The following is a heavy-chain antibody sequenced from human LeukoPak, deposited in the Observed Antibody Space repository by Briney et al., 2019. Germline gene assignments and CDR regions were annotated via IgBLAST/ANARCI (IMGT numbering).Heavy chain of an antibody. CDR3: AREPTHYYDSSGYYYDAFDI. V-gene: IGHV3-48*02. J-gene: IGHJ3*02. Sequence: GGSLRLSCAASGFTFSSYSMNWVRQAPGKGLEWVSYISSSSSTIYYADSVKGRFTISRDNAKNSLYLQMNSLRDEDTAVYYCAREPTHYYDSSGYYYDAFDIWGQGTMVTVSS. CDR2: ISSSSSTI. CDR1: GFTFSSYS. D-gene: IGHD3-22*01.